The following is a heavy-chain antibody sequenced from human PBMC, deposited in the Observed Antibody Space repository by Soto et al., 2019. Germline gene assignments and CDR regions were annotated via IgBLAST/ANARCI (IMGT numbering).Heavy chain of an antibody. CDR3: ARDLLGLGYTYGDV. J-gene: IGHJ6*01. CDR2: IIPIDATV. CDR1: GGTFSNYA. D-gene: IGHD6-25*01. V-gene: IGHV1-69*12. Sequence: QVQLVQSGAEVKKPGSSVKVSCKASGGTFSNYALISWVRLAPGQGLEWMGGIIPIDATVNYAQKFQGRITITADEFTTTAYMDLGSLRSEDTAVYYCARDLLGLGYTYGDVWGQGTTVTVSS.